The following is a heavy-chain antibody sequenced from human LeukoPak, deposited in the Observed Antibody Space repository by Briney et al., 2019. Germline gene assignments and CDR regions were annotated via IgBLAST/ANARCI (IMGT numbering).Heavy chain of an antibody. V-gene: IGHV4-34*01. D-gene: IGHD2-15*01. Sequence: PSETLSLTCAIYGGTFSGYYWNWIRQSPGKGLEWIGEINHSGSTNYNPSLKSRVTISVDTSKNQFSLKLSSMTAADTAVYYCARFPCSGDSCYFGIRAFDVWGQGTIGTVSS. CDR3: ARFPCSGDSCYFGIRAFDV. CDR1: GGTFSGYY. CDR2: INHSGST. J-gene: IGHJ3*01.